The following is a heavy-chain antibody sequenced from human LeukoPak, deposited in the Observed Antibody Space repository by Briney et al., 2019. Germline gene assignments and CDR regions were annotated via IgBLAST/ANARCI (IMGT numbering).Heavy chain of an antibody. CDR3: ATSDDSSGSD. CDR2: INVDGSII. V-gene: IGHV3-7*01. Sequence: PGGSLRLPCAASGFTFSGYWMSWVRQAPGRGLEWVANINVDGSIIHYVDSAKGRFTISRDNAKNSLYLQMNYLRAEDTALYYCATSDDSSGSDWGQGTLVTV. CDR1: GFTFSGYW. J-gene: IGHJ4*02. D-gene: IGHD3-22*01.